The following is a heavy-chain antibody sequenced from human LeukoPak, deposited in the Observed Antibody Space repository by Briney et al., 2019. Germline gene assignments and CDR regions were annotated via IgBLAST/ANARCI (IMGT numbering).Heavy chain of an antibody. CDR1: GFTFSSYE. CDR2: ISSSASTI. V-gene: IGHV3-48*03. D-gene: IGHD6-6*01. J-gene: IGHJ4*02. Sequence: GGSLRISCAASGFTFSSYEVNWVRQAPGKGLEWVSYISSSASTIYYADSVKGRFTISRDNAKNSLYLQMNSLRAEDTAVYYCARQLVARGNDYWGQGTLVTVSS. CDR3: ARQLVARGNDY.